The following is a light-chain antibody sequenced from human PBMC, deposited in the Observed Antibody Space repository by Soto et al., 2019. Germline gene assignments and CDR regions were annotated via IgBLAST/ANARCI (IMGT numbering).Light chain of an antibody. CDR1: QRVRRN. V-gene: IGKV3-15*01. J-gene: IGKJ2*01. Sequence: EIVMTQSPATLSVSPGERATLSCRASQRVRRNLAWYQQKPGQAPSLLIYGASTRATGSPARFSGSGSETEFTLTFSSLQSEDFAVYYCQQYNNWPPYTFGQATKLEIK. CDR2: GAS. CDR3: QQYNNWPPYT.